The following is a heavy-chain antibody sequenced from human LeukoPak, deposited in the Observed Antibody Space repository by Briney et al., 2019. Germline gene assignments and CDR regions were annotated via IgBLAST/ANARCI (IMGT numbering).Heavy chain of an antibody. J-gene: IGHJ4*02. CDR2: IYYSGST. V-gene: IGHV4-39*01. D-gene: IGHD6-13*01. Sequence: PSETLSLTCTVSGGSISSSSYYWGWIRQPPGKGLEWIGSIYYSGSTYYNPSLKSRVTISVDTSKNQFSLKLSSVTAADTAVYYCARQAKQLVRSYIDYWGQGTLVTVSS. CDR1: GGSISSSSYY. CDR3: ARQAKQLVRSYIDY.